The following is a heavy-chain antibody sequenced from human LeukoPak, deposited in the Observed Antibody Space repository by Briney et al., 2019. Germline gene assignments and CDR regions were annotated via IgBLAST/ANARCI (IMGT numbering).Heavy chain of an antibody. CDR2: IYYSGST. J-gene: IGHJ4*02. CDR1: GGSISSYY. Sequence: SETLSLTCTVSGGSISSYYWSWIRQPPGKGLEWIGYIYYSGSTNYNPSLKSRVTISVDTSKNQLSLKLRSVTAADTAVYYCARGGRDGYTLYPLVYWGQGTLVTVSS. D-gene: IGHD5-24*01. CDR3: ARGGRDGYTLYPLVY. V-gene: IGHV4-59*08.